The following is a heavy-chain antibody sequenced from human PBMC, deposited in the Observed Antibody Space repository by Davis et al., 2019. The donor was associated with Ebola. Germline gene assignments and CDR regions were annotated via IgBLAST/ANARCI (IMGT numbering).Heavy chain of an antibody. J-gene: IGHJ4*02. CDR3: ARSDYIWGSYRQFDY. V-gene: IGHV1-69*06. D-gene: IGHD3-16*02. CDR2: IIPIFGTA. CDR1: GGTFSSYA. Sequence: SVTVSCKASGGTFSSYAISWVRQAPGQGLEWMGGIIPIFGTANYAQKFQGRVTITADKSTSTAYMELSSLRSEDTAVYYCARSDYIWGSYRQFDYWGQGTLVTVSS.